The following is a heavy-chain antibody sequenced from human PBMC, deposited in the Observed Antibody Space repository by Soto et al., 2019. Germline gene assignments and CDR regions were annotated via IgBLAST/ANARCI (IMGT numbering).Heavy chain of an antibody. CDR1: GGSISSSNW. D-gene: IGHD6-13*01. CDR3: ARCVAAAGPLDY. CDR2: IYHSGST. V-gene: IGHV4-4*02. J-gene: IGHJ4*02. Sequence: QVQLQESGPGLVKPSGTLSLTCAVSGGSISSSNWWSWVRQPPGKGLEWIGEIYHSGSTNYTPSLKRRVTIAVDESKSPFSLKLSSATAAATAVYYCARCVAAAGPLDYWGQGTLVTVSS.